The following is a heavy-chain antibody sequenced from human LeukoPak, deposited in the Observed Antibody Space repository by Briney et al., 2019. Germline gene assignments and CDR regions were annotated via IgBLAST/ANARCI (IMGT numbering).Heavy chain of an antibody. Sequence: PSETLSLTCTVSGGSISSSSYYWSWIRQPPGKGLEWIGEINHSGSTNYNPSLKSRVTISVDTSKNQFSLKLSSVTAADTAVYYCARGPPRVVVPAAIVDYWGQGTLVTVSS. CDR2: INHSGST. CDR1: GGSISSSSYY. D-gene: IGHD2-2*02. V-gene: IGHV4-39*07. J-gene: IGHJ4*02. CDR3: ARGPPRVVVPAAIVDY.